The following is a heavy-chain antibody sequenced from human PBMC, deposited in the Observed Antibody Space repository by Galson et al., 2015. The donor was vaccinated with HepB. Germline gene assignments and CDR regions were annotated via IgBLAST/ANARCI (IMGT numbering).Heavy chain of an antibody. CDR2: IKQDGSET. Sequence: SLRLSCAASGLTFTTYWMSWVRQAPGKGLEWVANIKQDGSETYYVDSVKGRFTISRDNAKNSLFLQMNSLRAEDTAVYYCTRYSFRAFDIWGQGTMVTVSS. V-gene: IGHV3-7*03. CDR1: GLTFTTYW. CDR3: TRYSFRAFDI. D-gene: IGHD1-26*01. J-gene: IGHJ3*02.